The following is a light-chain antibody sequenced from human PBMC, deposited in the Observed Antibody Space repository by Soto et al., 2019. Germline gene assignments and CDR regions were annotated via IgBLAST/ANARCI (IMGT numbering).Light chain of an antibody. Sequence: DIQMTQSPSSLSPSVGDRVTITCRANRSISDWLAWYQQKPGKAPELLIFDASNLKSGVSSRFSGSGSGTEFTLTISRLQPDDVATYYCLQYSSHSWTFGQGTKVDIK. CDR2: DAS. CDR1: RSISDW. J-gene: IGKJ1*01. V-gene: IGKV1-5*01. CDR3: LQYSSHSWT.